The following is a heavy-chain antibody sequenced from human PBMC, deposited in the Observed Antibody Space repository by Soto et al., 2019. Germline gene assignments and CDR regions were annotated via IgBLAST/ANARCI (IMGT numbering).Heavy chain of an antibody. CDR2: IYWNDDK. CDR1: GIPLSTSGVG. CDR3: AHREAAGTGLKGFDP. V-gene: IGHV2-5*01. D-gene: IGHD6-13*01. Sequence: QITLKESGPTLVKPTQPLTLTCTFSGIPLSTSGVGVGWIRQPPGKALEWLALIYWNDDKSYSPSLKTRLTITKDTSKNQVVLTMTNMDPVDTATYYCAHREAAGTGLKGFDPWGQGTLVTVSS. J-gene: IGHJ5*02.